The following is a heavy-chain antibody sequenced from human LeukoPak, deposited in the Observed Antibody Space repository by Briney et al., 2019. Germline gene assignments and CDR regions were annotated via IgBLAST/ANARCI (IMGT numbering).Heavy chain of an antibody. V-gene: IGHV3-48*02. D-gene: IGHD5-12*01. J-gene: IGHJ4*02. CDR3: ARDPHSGYVD. CDR2: ITGSSDTI. CDR1: GFAFSGYS. Sequence: GGSLRLSCAASGFAFSGYSMNWIRQAPGKGLEWVSHITGSSDTIYYADSVKGRFTISRDGAENSLYLQMNNLRDEDTAVYYCARDPHSGYVDWGQGTLVTVSS.